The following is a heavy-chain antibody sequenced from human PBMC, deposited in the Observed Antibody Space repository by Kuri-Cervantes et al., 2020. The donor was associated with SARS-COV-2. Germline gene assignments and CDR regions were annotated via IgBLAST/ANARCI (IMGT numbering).Heavy chain of an antibody. Sequence: GESLKISCAASGFTFSSYAMHWVRQAPGKGLEWVSYISSSSSTTYYADSVKGRFTISRDNSKNTLYLQMKRLRAEDTAVYYCAKCPRTGVPGTSGEDWGQGTLVTVSS. D-gene: IGHD1/OR15-1a*01. V-gene: IGHV3-23*01. J-gene: IGHJ4*02. CDR3: AKCPRTGVPGTSGED. CDR1: GFTFSSYA. CDR2: ISSSSSTT.